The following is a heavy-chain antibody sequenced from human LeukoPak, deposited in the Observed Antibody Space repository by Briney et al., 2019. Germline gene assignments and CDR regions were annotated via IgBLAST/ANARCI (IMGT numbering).Heavy chain of an antibody. V-gene: IGHV3-23*01. CDR3: ASQTYSNGFDY. D-gene: IGHD4-11*01. Sequence: GGSLRLSCAASGFTFSSYAMSWVRQAPNKGLQWVSGISGSGGSTYYADSVKGRFTISRDNSKNTLSLQMNSLRADDTAVYYCASQTYSNGFDYWGQGTLVTVSS. CDR2: ISGSGGST. CDR1: GFTFSSYA. J-gene: IGHJ4*02.